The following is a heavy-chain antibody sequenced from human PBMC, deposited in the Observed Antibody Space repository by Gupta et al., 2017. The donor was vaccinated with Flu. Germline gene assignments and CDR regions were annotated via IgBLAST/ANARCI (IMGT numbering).Heavy chain of an antibody. CDR2: ISGSGGST. D-gene: IGHD4-17*01. V-gene: IGHV3-23*01. J-gene: IGHJ4*02. Sequence: RQAPGKGLEWVSAISGSGGSTYYADSVKGRFTISRDNSKNTLYLQMNSLRAEDTAVYYCAKESHTLALLPYTVTTSYGYDYWGQGTLVTVSS. CDR3: AKESHTLALLPYTVTTSYGYDY.